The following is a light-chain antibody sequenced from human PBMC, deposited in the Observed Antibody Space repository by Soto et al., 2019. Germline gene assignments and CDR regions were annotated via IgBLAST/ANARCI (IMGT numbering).Light chain of an antibody. CDR2: AAS. J-gene: IGKJ1*01. V-gene: IGKV1-6*02. Sequence: MPPSPLSLPVTPGEPASISCRSSQGIRNDLGWYQQKPGKAPKLLIYAASSLQSGVPSRFSGSGSGTDFTLTISSLQPEDFETYYCLQDYNYPRTFGQVTKADIK. CDR3: LQDYNYPRT. CDR1: QGIRND.